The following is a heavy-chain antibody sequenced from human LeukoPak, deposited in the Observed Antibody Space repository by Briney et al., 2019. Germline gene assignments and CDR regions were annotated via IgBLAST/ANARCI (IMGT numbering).Heavy chain of an antibody. CDR2: IWYDGSNK. V-gene: IGHV3-33*06. Sequence: GGSLRLSCAVSGFTFSSYGMHWVRQAPGKGLEWVAVIWYDGSNKYYADPVKGRFTISRDNSKNTLYLQMNSLRAEDTAVYYCAKGQGYYDSSSPNSFGYWGQGTLVTVSS. D-gene: IGHD3-22*01. J-gene: IGHJ4*02. CDR3: AKGQGYYDSSSPNSFGY. CDR1: GFTFSSYG.